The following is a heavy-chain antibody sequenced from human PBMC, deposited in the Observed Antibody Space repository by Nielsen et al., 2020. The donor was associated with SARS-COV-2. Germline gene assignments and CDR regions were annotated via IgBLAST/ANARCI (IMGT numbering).Heavy chain of an antibody. CDR2: FDPEDGET. D-gene: IGHD6-13*01. Sequence: ASVKVSCKVSGYTLTELSMHWVRQAPGKGLEWMGGFDPEDGETIYAQKFQGRVTMTEDTSTDTAYMELSSLRSEDTAVYYCARVGAGYSSRDATAFDYWGQGTLVTVSS. V-gene: IGHV1-24*01. CDR1: GYTLTELS. J-gene: IGHJ4*02. CDR3: ARVGAGYSSRDATAFDY.